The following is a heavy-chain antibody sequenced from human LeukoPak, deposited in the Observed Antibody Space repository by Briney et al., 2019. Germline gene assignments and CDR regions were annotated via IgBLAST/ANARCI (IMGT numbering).Heavy chain of an antibody. J-gene: IGHJ4*02. D-gene: IGHD2-21*01. V-gene: IGHV1-18*01. CDR3: ARCSGGDCHRPLDF. CDR1: GYTFTSYG. Sequence: ASVKVSCKASGYTFTSYGISWVRQAPGQGLEWMGWISADNGNTNYAQKLQGRVTMTTDTSTSTAYMELRSLRSDDTAVYFCARCSGGDCHRPLDFWGQGTLVTVSS. CDR2: ISADNGNT.